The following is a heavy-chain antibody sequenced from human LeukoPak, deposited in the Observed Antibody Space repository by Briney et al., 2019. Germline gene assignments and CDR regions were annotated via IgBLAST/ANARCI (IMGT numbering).Heavy chain of an antibody. J-gene: IGHJ4*02. Sequence: GGSLRLSCAASGFIFSDYDMSWIRQSPGKGLEWVSFISRRGPTTHYADSVKGRFTVSRDNSKNTLYLQMNSLRAEDTAMYYCARGLGYCTSTTCLLPFDYWGQGTLVTVSS. V-gene: IGHV3-11*01. D-gene: IGHD2-2*01. CDR1: GFIFSDYD. CDR2: ISRRGPTT. CDR3: ARGLGYCTSTTCLLPFDY.